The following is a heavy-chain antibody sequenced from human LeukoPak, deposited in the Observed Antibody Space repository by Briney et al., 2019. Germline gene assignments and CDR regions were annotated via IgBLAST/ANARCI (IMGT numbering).Heavy chain of an antibody. Sequence: GGSLRLSCAASGFTFSSYWMHWVRQAPGKGLVWVSRINSDGSSTIYADSVKGRFTISRDNAKNTLYLQMNSLRAEDTAVYYCAREHAYGDRKAGDYWGQGTLVTVSS. J-gene: IGHJ4*02. D-gene: IGHD4-17*01. CDR3: AREHAYGDRKAGDY. CDR1: GFTFSSYW. CDR2: INSDGSST. V-gene: IGHV3-74*01.